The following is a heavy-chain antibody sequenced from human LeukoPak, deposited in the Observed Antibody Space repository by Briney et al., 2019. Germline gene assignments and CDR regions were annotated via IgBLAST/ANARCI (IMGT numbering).Heavy chain of an antibody. Sequence: ASVKVSCKASGYTFTSYAMHWVRQAPGQRLEWMGWINAGNGNTKYSQKFQGRVTLTRDTSISTAYMELSGLKSEDTAVYYCARGYGGDSGWFDAWGQGTLVTVSS. J-gene: IGHJ5*02. CDR1: GYTFTSYA. CDR3: ARGYGGDSGWFDA. CDR2: INAGNGNT. V-gene: IGHV1-3*01. D-gene: IGHD4-23*01.